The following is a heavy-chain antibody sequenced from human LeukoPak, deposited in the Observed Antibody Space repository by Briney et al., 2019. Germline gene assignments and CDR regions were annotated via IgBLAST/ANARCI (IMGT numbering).Heavy chain of an antibody. J-gene: IGHJ5*02. CDR3: AREDFDILTGYGKRHWFDP. CDR1: GYRFAGYH. Sequence: ASVKVSCKTSGYRFAGYHVHWVRQAPGQGLEWMGWINANSGGTKYGEKFQGRVTMTRDTSLSTVYLELSGLRYDDSAVYYCAREDFDILTGYGKRHWFDPWGQGTLVTVS. D-gene: IGHD3-9*01. V-gene: IGHV1-2*02. CDR2: INANSGGT.